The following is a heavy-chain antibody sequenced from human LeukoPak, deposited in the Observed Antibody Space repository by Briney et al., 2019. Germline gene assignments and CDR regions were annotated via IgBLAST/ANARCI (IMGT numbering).Heavy chain of an antibody. D-gene: IGHD6-13*01. CDR1: GGSFSDYY. CDR2: INHSGST. V-gene: IGHV4-34*01. CDR3: ARADDSIAAAFGY. Sequence: SETLSLTCAVYGGSFSDYYWSWIRQPPGKGLEWIGEINHSGSTNYNPSLKSRVTISVDTSKNQFSLKLSSVTAADTAVYYCARADDSIAAAFGYWGQGTLVTVSS. J-gene: IGHJ4*02.